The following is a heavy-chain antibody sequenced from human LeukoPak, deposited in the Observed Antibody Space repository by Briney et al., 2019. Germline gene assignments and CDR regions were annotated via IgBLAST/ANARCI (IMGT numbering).Heavy chain of an antibody. CDR2: ISSSSSTI. J-gene: IGHJ4*02. D-gene: IGHD6-13*01. Sequence: GGSLRLLCAVSVLPFSSYNMLCVRHARGKGLEWVSSISSSSSTIYYADPVKGRFTISRDNAENSLYLQMNSLRAEDTAVYYCARDSKQPFDYWGQGTLVTVSS. CDR1: VLPFSSYN. V-gene: IGHV3-48*01. CDR3: ARDSKQPFDY.